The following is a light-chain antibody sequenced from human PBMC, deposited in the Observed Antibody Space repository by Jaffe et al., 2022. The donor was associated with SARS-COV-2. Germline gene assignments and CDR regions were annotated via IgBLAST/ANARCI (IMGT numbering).Light chain of an antibody. CDR1: QSVSSSY. CDR2: AAS. CDR3: QHYGSSPMYA. Sequence: EIVLTQSPGTLSLSPGERATLSCRASQSVSSSYLAWYQQKPGQAPRLLIYAASSRATGIPDRFSGSGSGTDFTLTISRLEPEDFAVYYCQHYGSSPMYAFGRGTKLEIK. V-gene: IGKV3-20*01. J-gene: IGKJ2*01.